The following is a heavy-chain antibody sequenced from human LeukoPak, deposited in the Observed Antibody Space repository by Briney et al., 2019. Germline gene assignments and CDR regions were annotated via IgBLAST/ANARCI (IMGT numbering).Heavy chain of an antibody. J-gene: IGHJ5*02. V-gene: IGHV3-23*01. CDR2: ISGSGGSA. CDR1: GFTFSSYA. CDR3: AKDSFPFIPAAENWFDP. Sequence: GGSLRLSCAASGFTFSSYAMSWVRQAPGKGLEWVSAISGSGGSAYYADSVKGRFTISRDDSKNTLYLQMNSLRAEDTAVYYCAKDSFPFIPAAENWFDPWGQGTLVTVSS. D-gene: IGHD2-2*01.